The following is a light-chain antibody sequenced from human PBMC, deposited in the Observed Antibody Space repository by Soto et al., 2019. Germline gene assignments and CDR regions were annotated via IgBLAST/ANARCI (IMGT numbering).Light chain of an antibody. CDR3: QQYNNWHQGGT. CDR2: GAS. V-gene: IGKV3-15*01. CDR1: QSVSSN. Sequence: EIVMTHSTATLSVSPGERATLSCRASQSVSSNLAWYQQKPGQAPRLLIYGASIRATDIPARFSGSGSGTEISLTISRLKSEYFAVNYFQQYNNWHQGGTFDQGTKVEIK. J-gene: IGKJ1*01.